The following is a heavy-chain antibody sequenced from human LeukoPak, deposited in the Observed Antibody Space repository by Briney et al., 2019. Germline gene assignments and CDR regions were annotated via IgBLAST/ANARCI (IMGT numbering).Heavy chain of an antibody. CDR1: GGTFSSYA. Sequence: GASVKVSCKASGGTFSSYAISWVRQAPGQGLEWMGGIIPIFGTANYAQKFQGRDTITADESTSTAYMELSSLRSEDTAVYYCARHPVVVTAITYYFDYWGQGTLVTVSS. J-gene: IGHJ4*02. D-gene: IGHD2-21*02. CDR2: IIPIFGTA. V-gene: IGHV1-69*01. CDR3: ARHPVVVTAITYYFDY.